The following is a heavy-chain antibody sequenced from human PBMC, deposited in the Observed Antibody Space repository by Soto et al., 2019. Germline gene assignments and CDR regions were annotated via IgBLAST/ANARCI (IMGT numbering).Heavy chain of an antibody. Sequence: SVKVSCQASGGTFSSYTISWVRQAPGQGLEWMGRIIPIHGIANYAQKFQGRVTITADTSTSTAYMELSSLRSDDTSVYYCARDTRFSSGWEYFQHWGQGTLVTVSS. CDR2: IIPIHGIA. V-gene: IGHV1-69*04. CDR3: ARDTRFSSGWEYFQH. D-gene: IGHD6-19*01. CDR1: GGTFSSYT. J-gene: IGHJ1*01.